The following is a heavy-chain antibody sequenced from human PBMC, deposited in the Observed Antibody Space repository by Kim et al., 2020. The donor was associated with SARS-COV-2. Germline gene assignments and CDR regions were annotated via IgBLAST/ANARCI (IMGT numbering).Heavy chain of an antibody. D-gene: IGHD3-9*01. CDR3: AKPAGGGAGYQYRYYSYGVDV. J-gene: IGHJ6*02. Sequence: GGSLRLSCAASGFTFSNCAMHWVRQAPGKGLEWLAIISYDGRFKYYGESVEGRFTISRDNAENTLYLQMNNLRAEDTAVYYCAKPAGGGAGYQYRYYSYGVDVWGPGTTVTVSS. V-gene: IGHV3-30-3*02. CDR2: ISYDGRFK. CDR1: GFTFSNCA.